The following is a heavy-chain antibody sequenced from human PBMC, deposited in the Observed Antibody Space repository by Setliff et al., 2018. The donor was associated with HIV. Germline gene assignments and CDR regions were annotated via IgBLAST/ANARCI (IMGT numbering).Heavy chain of an antibody. J-gene: IGHJ4*02. CDR2: ISGSGGST. CDR3: ATDSSGYYLGGFDY. Sequence: PGGSLRLSCAASGLSFSSYVMSWVRQAPGKGLEWVSGISGSGGSTHYADSGKGRFTISRDNSKNKVYLQMNNLRAEDTAVYYCATDSSGYYLGGFDYWGQGTLVTVSS. D-gene: IGHD3-22*01. V-gene: IGHV3-23*01. CDR1: GLSFSSYV.